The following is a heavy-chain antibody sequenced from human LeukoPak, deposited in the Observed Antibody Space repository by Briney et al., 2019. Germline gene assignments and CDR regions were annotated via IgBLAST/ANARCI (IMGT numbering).Heavy chain of an antibody. D-gene: IGHD5-24*01. Sequence: GGSLRLSCAASGFTFSNYAISWVRQAPGKGLEWVSVISGSGGSTYYADSVKGRFTISRDNSKNTLYLQMNSLRAEDTAVYYCAKAEMATITGNLDYWGQGTLVTVSS. J-gene: IGHJ4*02. CDR1: GFTFSNYA. CDR2: ISGSGGST. CDR3: AKAEMATITGNLDY. V-gene: IGHV3-23*01.